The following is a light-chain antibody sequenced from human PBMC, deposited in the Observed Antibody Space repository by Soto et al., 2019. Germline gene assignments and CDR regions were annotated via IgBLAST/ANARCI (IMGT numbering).Light chain of an antibody. CDR2: EGS. Sequence: QSALTQPASVSGSPGQSITISCTGTSSDVGSYNLVSWFQQHPDKAPKLMIFEGSKRPSGVSNRFSGSKSANTASLTISGLQAEEEADYSCCSYAGSNSYVFGTGTKVTVL. CDR1: SSDVGSYNL. J-gene: IGLJ1*01. V-gene: IGLV2-23*01. CDR3: CSYAGSNSYV.